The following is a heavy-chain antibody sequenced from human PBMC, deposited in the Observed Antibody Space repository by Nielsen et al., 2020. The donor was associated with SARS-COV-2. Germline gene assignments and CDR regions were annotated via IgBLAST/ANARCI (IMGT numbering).Heavy chain of an antibody. CDR1: GYSFTSYA. Sequence: ASVKVSCKASGYSFTSYAMHWVWQAPGQRLEWMGWINVGNGNTKYSQKFQGRVTFTRDTSASTAYMVLSSLRFEDTAVYFCSMERSREYGIDVWGQGTTVTVSS. J-gene: IGHJ6*01. D-gene: IGHD1-1*01. V-gene: IGHV1-3*01. CDR3: SMERSREYGIDV. CDR2: INVGNGNT.